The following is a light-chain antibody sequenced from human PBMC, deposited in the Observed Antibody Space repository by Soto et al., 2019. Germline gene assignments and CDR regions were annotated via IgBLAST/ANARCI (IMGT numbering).Light chain of an antibody. Sequence: DIQMTQSPSSLSASVGDRVTITCRASQGISNYLAWYQQKPGKVPKLLIYAASTLPTGIPSRFSGSGSGTDFTLTISSLQPEDVATYYCQKYNSAPRTFGPGTKVDIK. CDR2: AAS. J-gene: IGKJ3*01. V-gene: IGKV1-27*01. CDR1: QGISNY. CDR3: QKYNSAPRT.